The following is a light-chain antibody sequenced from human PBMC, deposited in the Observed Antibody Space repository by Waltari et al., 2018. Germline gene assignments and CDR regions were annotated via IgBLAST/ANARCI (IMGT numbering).Light chain of an antibody. V-gene: IGKV1-17*01. CDR2: AAS. J-gene: IGKJ3*01. CDR3: LRHNSYPFT. CDR1: QGIRVD. Sequence: DIQMTQSPSSLSASVGDRVTITCRASQGIRVDLGWYQQKPGRAPKRLIFAASRLQSGVPSRFSGSVSGTEFTLTISSLEPEDFGTYYCLRHNSYPFTFGPGTKVDIK.